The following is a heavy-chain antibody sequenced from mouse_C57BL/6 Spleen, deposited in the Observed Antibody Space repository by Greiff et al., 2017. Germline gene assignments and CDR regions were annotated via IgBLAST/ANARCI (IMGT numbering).Heavy chain of an antibody. J-gene: IGHJ2*01. CDR3: AREGDYGDY. D-gene: IGHD2-4*01. CDR2: IYPRSGNT. Sequence: QVQLKESGAELARPGASVKLSCKASGYTFTSYGISWVKQRTGQGLEWIGEIYPRSGNTYYNEKFKGKATLTADKSSSTAYMELRSLTSEDSAVYFCAREGDYGDYWGQGTTLTVSS. CDR1: GYTFTSYG. V-gene: IGHV1-81*01.